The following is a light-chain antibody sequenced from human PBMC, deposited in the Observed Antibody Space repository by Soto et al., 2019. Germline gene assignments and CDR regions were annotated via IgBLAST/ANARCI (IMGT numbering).Light chain of an antibody. CDR1: QSISSW. Sequence: DIKMTQSTSTLSASVKDRVTITCRSSQSISSWLAWYQQKPGKAPRLLIYDASSLESGVPLRFSGSGSGTEFTLTISSLQPDDVATYYCQQYNSYSWTFGQGTKVDIK. J-gene: IGKJ1*01. V-gene: IGKV1-5*01. CDR3: QQYNSYSWT. CDR2: DAS.